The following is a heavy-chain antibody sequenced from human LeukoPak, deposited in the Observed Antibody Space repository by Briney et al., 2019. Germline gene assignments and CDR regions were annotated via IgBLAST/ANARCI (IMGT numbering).Heavy chain of an antibody. Sequence: GGSLRLSCAASGFTFSSYSMNWVRQAPGKGLEWVSSISSSSSYIYYADSVKGRFTISRDNAKSSLYLQMNSLRAEDTAVYYCARDRTYYSSSWYPSGWFDPWGQGTLVTVSS. D-gene: IGHD6-13*01. J-gene: IGHJ5*02. CDR1: GFTFSSYS. V-gene: IGHV3-21*01. CDR2: ISSSSSYI. CDR3: ARDRTYYSSSWYPSGWFDP.